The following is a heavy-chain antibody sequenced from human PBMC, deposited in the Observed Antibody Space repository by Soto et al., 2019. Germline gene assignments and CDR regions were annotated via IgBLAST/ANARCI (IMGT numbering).Heavy chain of an antibody. CDR2: IYYSGST. D-gene: IGHD2-15*01. CDR1: GGSISSSSYY. J-gene: IGHJ4*02. Sequence: ETLSLTCTVSGGSISSSSYYWGWIRQPPGKGLEWIGSIYYSGSTYYNPSLKSRLTISVDTSKNQFSLKLSSVTAADTAVYYCARPYCSGGSCPTNYFDYWGQGTLVTVSS. V-gene: IGHV4-39*01. CDR3: ARPYCSGGSCPTNYFDY.